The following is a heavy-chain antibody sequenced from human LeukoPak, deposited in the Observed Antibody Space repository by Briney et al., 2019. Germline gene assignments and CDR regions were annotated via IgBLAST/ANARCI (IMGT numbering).Heavy chain of an antibody. CDR2: ISGSAGTT. CDR3: AKLDRGYFDY. J-gene: IGHJ4*02. Sequence: GSLRLSCAASGFTFSNYAMSWVRQAPGKGLEWVSRISGSAGTTYYADSVKGRFTISRENSKNTLYLQMNSLRAEDTAVDYCAKLDRGYFDYWGQGTLVTASS. V-gene: IGHV3-23*01. CDR1: GFTFSNYA. D-gene: IGHD1-14*01.